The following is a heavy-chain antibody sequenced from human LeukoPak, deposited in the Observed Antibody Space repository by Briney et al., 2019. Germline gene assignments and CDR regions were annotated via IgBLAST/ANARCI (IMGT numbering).Heavy chain of an antibody. V-gene: IGHV3-30*02. D-gene: IGHD3-22*01. Sequence: GGSLRLSCAASGFTFSSYGMHWVRQAPGKGLEWVAFIRYDGSNKYYADSVKGRFTISRDNSKNTLYLQMNSLRAEDTAVYYCASRYYDSSGYLSYNDYWGQGTLVTVSS. CDR3: ASRYYDSSGYLSYNDY. J-gene: IGHJ4*02. CDR1: GFTFSSYG. CDR2: IRYDGSNK.